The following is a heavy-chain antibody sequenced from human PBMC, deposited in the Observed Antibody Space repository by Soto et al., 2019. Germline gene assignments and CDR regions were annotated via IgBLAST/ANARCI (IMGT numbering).Heavy chain of an antibody. D-gene: IGHD4-17*01. CDR1: GFTFSSYA. V-gene: IGHV3-23*01. J-gene: IGHJ4*02. CDR3: AKDETVTTDY. Sequence: EVQLLESGGGLVQPGGSLRLSCAASGFTFSSYAMSWVRQAPGKGLEWGSALSGSVGSTYDADSVKGRFTISRDNSKNTLYLQMNSLRAEDTAVYYCAKDETVTTDYWGQGTLVTVSS. CDR2: LSGSVGST.